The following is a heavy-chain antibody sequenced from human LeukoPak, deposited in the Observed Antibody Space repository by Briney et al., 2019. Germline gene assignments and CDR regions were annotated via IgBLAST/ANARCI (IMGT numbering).Heavy chain of an antibody. V-gene: IGHV1-69*02. J-gene: IGHJ6*03. CDR1: GGTFSSYT. CDR2: IIPILGIA. D-gene: IGHD5-18*01. Sequence: GASVKVSCKASGGTFSSYTISWVRQAPGQGLEWTGRIIPILGIANYAQKFQGRVTITADKSTSTAYMELSSLGSEDTAVYYCARVTQSAMVTNYYYCMDVWGKGTSVTVSS. CDR3: ARVTQSAMVTNYYYCMDV.